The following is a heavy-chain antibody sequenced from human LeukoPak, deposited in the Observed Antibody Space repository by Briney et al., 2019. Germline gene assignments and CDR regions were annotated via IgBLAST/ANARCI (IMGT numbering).Heavy chain of an antibody. V-gene: IGHV4-59*08. J-gene: IGHJ3*02. CDR1: GGSIGSYF. CDR2: NSGST. D-gene: IGHD1-26*01. CDR3: ARGRGYGGNYLRAFDI. Sequence: SETLSLTCTVSGGSIGSYFWSWIRQPPGKELEWIGYNSGSTKYNPSLKSRVTISVDTSKNQLSLKLSSVTAADTAVYYCARGRGYGGNYLRAFDIWGQGTMVSVSS.